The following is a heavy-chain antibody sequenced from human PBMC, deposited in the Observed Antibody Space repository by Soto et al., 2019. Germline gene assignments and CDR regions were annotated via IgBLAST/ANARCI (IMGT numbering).Heavy chain of an antibody. CDR2: IWYDGSNK. CDR1: GFTFSSYG. CDR3: AREGLYSSSYSVYYYGMDV. J-gene: IGHJ6*02. V-gene: IGHV3-33*01. Sequence: PGGSLRLSCAASGFTFSSYGMHWVRQAPGKGLEWVAVIWYDGSNKYYADSVKGRFTISRDNSKNTLYLQMNSLRAEDTAVYYCAREGLYSSSYSVYYYGMDVWGQGTTVTVSS. D-gene: IGHD6-6*01.